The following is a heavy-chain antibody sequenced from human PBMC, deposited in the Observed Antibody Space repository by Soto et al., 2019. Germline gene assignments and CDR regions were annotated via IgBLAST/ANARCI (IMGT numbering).Heavy chain of an antibody. V-gene: IGHV1-46*01. D-gene: IGHD6-13*01. J-gene: IGHJ6*02. CDR3: ASSPAFSSSWYGIPPDPSHGMDV. CDR1: GYTFTSFY. Sequence: QMQLVQSGAEVKRPGASVRVSCKSSGYTFTSFYIHWVRQAPGQGLEWMGIINPSGGITNFAQRFKGRFTMTRVMSTNTHYMELSSLKPDDTAVYYCASSPAFSSSWYGIPPDPSHGMDVWGQGTTVTVS. CDR2: INPSGGIT.